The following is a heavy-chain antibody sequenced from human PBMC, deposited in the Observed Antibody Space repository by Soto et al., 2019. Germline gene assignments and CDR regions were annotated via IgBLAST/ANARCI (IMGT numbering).Heavy chain of an antibody. V-gene: IGHV3-48*01. J-gene: IGHJ3*02. D-gene: IGHD3-10*02. Sequence: GGSLRLSCAASGFTFSSYSMNWVRQAPGKGLEWVSYISSSSTIYYADSVKGRFTISRDNAKNSLYLQMNSLRAEDTAVYYCARDHRVFTMYGARIDAFDIWGQGTMVIVSS. CDR1: GFTFSSYS. CDR2: ISSSSTI. CDR3: ARDHRVFTMYGARIDAFDI.